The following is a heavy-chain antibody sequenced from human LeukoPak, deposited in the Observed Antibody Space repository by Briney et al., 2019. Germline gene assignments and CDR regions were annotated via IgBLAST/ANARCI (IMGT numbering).Heavy chain of an antibody. Sequence: ASVTVSFKTSGYTFTDYYMHWMRQAPGQGLEWMGWINLNSGGTNYAQKFQGRVIMTRDTSTSTAYMELNRLRFDDTAVYYCASWAGGNEPIASFDYWGQGTLVTVSS. CDR1: GYTFTDYY. CDR3: ASWAGGNEPIASFDY. D-gene: IGHD1-14*01. CDR2: INLNSGGT. J-gene: IGHJ4*02. V-gene: IGHV1-2*02.